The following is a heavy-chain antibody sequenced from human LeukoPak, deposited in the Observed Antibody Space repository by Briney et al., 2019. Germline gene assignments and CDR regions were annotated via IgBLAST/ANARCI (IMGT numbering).Heavy chain of an antibody. J-gene: IGHJ4*02. CDR2: ISRDGGDT. CDR1: GFTFNNYG. V-gene: IGHV3-23*01. Sequence: GSSLRLSCAASGFTFNNYGMSLLRQPPERGLEWVSAISRDGGDTFYADSVKGRFTISRDNSKNTVYLQMNSLRAEDTALYYCAKLGHTSGYYARHSDYWGQGTLVTVSS. D-gene: IGHD3-22*01. CDR3: AKLGHTSGYYARHSDY.